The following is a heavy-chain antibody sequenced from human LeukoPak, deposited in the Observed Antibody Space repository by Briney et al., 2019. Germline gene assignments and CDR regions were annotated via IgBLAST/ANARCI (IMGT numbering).Heavy chain of an antibody. V-gene: IGHV3-74*01. CDR1: GFTLTNNW. CDR2: VNTYGTNT. CDR3: AREFSPEDAFDL. J-gene: IGHJ3*01. D-gene: IGHD1-14*01. Sequence: GGSLRLSCTASGFTLTNNWMHWVRQVPGKGLEWVSRVNTYGTNTNYADSVRGRFTISRDNAKNTLYLQMDSLRAEDSAIYYCAREFSPEDAFDLWDQGTRVTVSS.